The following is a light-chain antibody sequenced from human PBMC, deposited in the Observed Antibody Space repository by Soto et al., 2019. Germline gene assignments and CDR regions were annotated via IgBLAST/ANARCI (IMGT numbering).Light chain of an antibody. Sequence: ELVLSQSPATLSVSPGERATLSCRASQSIRKNLAWYQQKPGQAPTLLIYEASTRATGVPARFSGSGSGTEFTLTISSLQSEDFAIYYCQQYYNSPFTFGQGTKLEIK. CDR2: EAS. J-gene: IGKJ2*01. CDR3: QQYYNSPFT. V-gene: IGKV3-15*01. CDR1: QSIRKN.